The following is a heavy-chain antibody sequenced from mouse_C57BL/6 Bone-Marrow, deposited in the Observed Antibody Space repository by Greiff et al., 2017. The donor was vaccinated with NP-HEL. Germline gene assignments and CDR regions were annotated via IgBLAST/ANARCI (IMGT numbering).Heavy chain of an antibody. D-gene: IGHD4-1*02. Sequence: EVNVVESGGGLVKPGGSLKLSCAASGFTFSSYAMSWVRQTPEKRLEWVATISDGGSYTYYPDNVKGRFTISRDNAKNNLYLQMSHLKSEDTAMYYCANWAPAYWGQGTLVTVSA. CDR2: ISDGGSYT. CDR1: GFTFSSYA. V-gene: IGHV5-4*03. J-gene: IGHJ3*01. CDR3: ANWAPAY.